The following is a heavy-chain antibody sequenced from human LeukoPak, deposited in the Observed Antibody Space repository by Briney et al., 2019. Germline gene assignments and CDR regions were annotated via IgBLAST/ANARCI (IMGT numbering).Heavy chain of an antibody. Sequence: GGSLRLSCATSGFTFSNAWMNWVRQAPGKGLEWVGRVRSNSDGGTIDYAAPVKGRFTLSRDDSKTTLYLQMNSLQTEDTAVYYCATDFYDSTWGQGTLVTVSS. CDR2: VRSNSDGGTI. CDR1: GFTFSNAW. CDR3: ATDFYDST. D-gene: IGHD3-22*01. V-gene: IGHV3-15*07. J-gene: IGHJ5*02.